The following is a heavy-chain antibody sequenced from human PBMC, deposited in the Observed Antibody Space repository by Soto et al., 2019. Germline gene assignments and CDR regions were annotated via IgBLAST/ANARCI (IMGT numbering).Heavy chain of an antibody. CDR1: GGTFSSYA. V-gene: IGHV1-69*13. CDR3: ARARDPQVLRYFDWLPPAVYYYFSMDV. D-gene: IGHD3-9*01. CDR2: IIPIFGTA. Sequence: SVKVSCKASGGTFSSYAISWVRQAPGQGLEWMGGIIPIFGTANYAQKFQGRVTITADESTSTAYMELSSLRSEDTAVYYCARARDPQVLRYFDWLPPAVYYYFSMDVWGEGTTVTVSS. J-gene: IGHJ6*01.